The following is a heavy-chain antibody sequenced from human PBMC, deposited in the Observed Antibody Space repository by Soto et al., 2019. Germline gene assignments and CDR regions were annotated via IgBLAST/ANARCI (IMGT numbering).Heavy chain of an antibody. J-gene: IGHJ4*02. CDR2: IYPGDSDI. Sequence: PGESLKISCKGSGYSFTTYWIGWVRQMPGKGLEWMGVIYPGDSDIRFSPSFQGQVTISADMSLSTAYLQWSGLRVSDTAMYYCARQAYRYDTNSSGYWGQGTLVTVSS. CDR3: ARQAYRYDTNSSGY. V-gene: IGHV5-51*01. D-gene: IGHD3-22*01. CDR1: GYSFTTYW.